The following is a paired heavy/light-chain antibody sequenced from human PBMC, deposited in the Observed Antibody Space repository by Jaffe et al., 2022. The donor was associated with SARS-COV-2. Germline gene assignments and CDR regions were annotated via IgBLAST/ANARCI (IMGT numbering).Light chain of an antibody. Sequence: DVVMTQSPLSLPVTLGQPASISCRSSQSLVYSDGHTYLNWFHQRPGQSPRRLIYKVSNRDSGVPDRFSGSGSGTDFTLKISRVEAEDVGVYYCMQGTHWPWTFGQGTKVEIK. CDR1: QSLVYSDGHTY. CDR3: MQGTHWPWT. CDR2: KVS. V-gene: IGKV2-30*01. J-gene: IGKJ1*01.
Heavy chain of an antibody. V-gene: IGHV3-11*01. CDR2: ISSADTTI. Sequence: QVQLVESGGDLVKPGGSLSLSCVASGFTFSDYYMSWIRQAPGRGLEWVSYISSADTTIYYADSVKGRFTISRDNARNSLYLQMNSLRAEDTAVYYCATLTEANVVSWFGELGDAFDLWGQGTMVTVSS. J-gene: IGHJ3*01. D-gene: IGHD3-10*01. CDR1: GFTFSDYY. CDR3: ATLTEANVVSWFGELGDAFDL.